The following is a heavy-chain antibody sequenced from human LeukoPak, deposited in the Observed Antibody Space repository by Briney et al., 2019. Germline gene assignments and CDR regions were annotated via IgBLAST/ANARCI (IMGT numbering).Heavy chain of an antibody. J-gene: IGHJ6*03. CDR2: IYYSGST. V-gene: IGHV4-31*03. CDR1: GGSISSGGYY. Sequence: PSETLSLTCTVSGGSISSGGYYWSWIRQHPGKGLEWIGYIYYSGSTYYNPSLKSRVTISVDTSKNQFSLKLSSVTAADTAVYYCERAFLSYGRIYYYYMDVWGKGTTVTVSS. D-gene: IGHD5-18*01. CDR3: ERAFLSYGRIYYYYMDV.